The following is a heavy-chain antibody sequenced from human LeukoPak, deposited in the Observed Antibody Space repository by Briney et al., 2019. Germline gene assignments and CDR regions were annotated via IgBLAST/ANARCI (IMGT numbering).Heavy chain of an antibody. CDR3: AREGSSHDAFDI. CDR2: LYSGGNT. J-gene: IGHJ3*02. CDR1: GFSVSSNY. V-gene: IGHV3-53*01. Sequence: PGGSLRLSCAASGFSVSSNYMSWVRQAPGKGLEWVSVLYSGGNTHYADSVNGRFTISRDNSKNTLYLQMNSLRADDTALYYCAREGSSHDAFDIWGQGTVVTVSS. D-gene: IGHD3-10*01.